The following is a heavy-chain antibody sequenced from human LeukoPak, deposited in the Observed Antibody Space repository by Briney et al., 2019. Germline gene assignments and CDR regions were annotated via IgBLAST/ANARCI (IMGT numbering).Heavy chain of an antibody. V-gene: IGHV5-51*01. CDR3: ARSYDSYYYYMDV. Sequence: GESLKISCKGSGYSFTSYWIGWVRQMHGKGLEWMGIIYPGDSDTRYSPSFQGQVTISADKSISTAYLQWSSLKASDTAMYYCARSYDSYYYYMDVWGKGTTVTVSS. J-gene: IGHJ6*03. D-gene: IGHD3-3*01. CDR2: IYPGDSDT. CDR1: GYSFTSYW.